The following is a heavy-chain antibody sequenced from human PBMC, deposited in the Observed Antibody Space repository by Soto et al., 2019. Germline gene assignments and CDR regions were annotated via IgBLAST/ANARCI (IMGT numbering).Heavy chain of an antibody. D-gene: IGHD4-17*01. Sequence: EVQLVESGGGLVQPGGSLRLSCAASGFNFNTYWMYWVRQAPGKGLEWVANIDTDGSRKNYVDSVKGRFIISRDNAKNSLFLQRNSLRADDTAVYYCGRVPLDGNYANGVDVWGKGTTVTVSS. CDR1: GFNFNTYW. CDR2: IDTDGSRK. V-gene: IGHV3-7*03. J-gene: IGHJ6*03. CDR3: GRVPLDGNYANGVDV.